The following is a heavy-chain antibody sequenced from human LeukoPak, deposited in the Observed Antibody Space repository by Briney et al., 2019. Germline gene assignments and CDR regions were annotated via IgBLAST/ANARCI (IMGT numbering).Heavy chain of an antibody. Sequence: PGGSLRLSCVASGFIVSSNYMSWVRQAPGKGLEWVSVIYSGGSTYYADSVKGRFTISRDIFKNTLYLQMNSLRAEDTAVYYCASETDSYDSSAYGQFDHRGQGTPGTGSS. J-gene: IGHJ4*02. CDR1: GFIVSSNY. D-gene: IGHD3-22*01. V-gene: IGHV3-53*01. CDR3: ASETDSYDSSAYGQFDH. CDR2: IYSGGST.